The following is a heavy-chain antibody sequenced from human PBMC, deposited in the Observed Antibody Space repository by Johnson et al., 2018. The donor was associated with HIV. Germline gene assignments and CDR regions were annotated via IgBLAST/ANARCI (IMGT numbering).Heavy chain of an antibody. CDR2: ISWNSGSI. V-gene: IGHV3-9*01. CDR1: GFSFKDYY. D-gene: IGHD1-1*01. CDR3: ATSTASDALDI. Sequence: LVESGGGLVKPGGSLRLSCATSGFSFKDYYMNWVRQTPGKGLEWVSGISWNSGSIGYADSVKGRFTISRDNSKNTLYLQMNSLRAEDTAVYYCATSTASDALDIWGQGTMVTVSS. J-gene: IGHJ3*02.